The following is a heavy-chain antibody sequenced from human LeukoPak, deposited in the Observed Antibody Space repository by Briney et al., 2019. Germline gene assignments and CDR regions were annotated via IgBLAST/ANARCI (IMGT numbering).Heavy chain of an antibody. D-gene: IGHD6-19*01. CDR3: ARDYRSSSGWTVDY. J-gene: IGHJ4*02. CDR2: IHGSGDVT. CDR1: GFTFSNYA. Sequence: GGSLRLSCSTSGFTFSNYAMSWVRQAPGKGLEWVSAIHGSGDVTYYADSVKGRFTVARDNSRTTLYLQMNSLRDEDTAVYYCARDYRSSSGWTVDYWGQGTLVTVSS. V-gene: IGHV3-23*01.